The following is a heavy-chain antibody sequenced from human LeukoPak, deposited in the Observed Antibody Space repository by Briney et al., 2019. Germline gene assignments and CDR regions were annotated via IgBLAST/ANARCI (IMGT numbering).Heavy chain of an antibody. Sequence: GGSLRVSCSASGFIFTDYTIHGVRQAPGKGLEYVSAITNYGDGTYYADSVKGRFTISRDNSKNTVWLQMSSLRPEDTAVYYCVKDTRDTRDDYWGQGTLVTVSS. V-gene: IGHV3-64D*06. CDR3: VKDTRDTRDDY. J-gene: IGHJ4*02. D-gene: IGHD5-24*01. CDR2: ITNYGDGT. CDR1: GFIFTDYT.